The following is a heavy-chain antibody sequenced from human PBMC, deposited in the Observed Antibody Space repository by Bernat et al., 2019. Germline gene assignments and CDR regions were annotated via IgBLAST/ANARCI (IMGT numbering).Heavy chain of an antibody. CDR3: TRHPYCSYDYGMDY. V-gene: IGHV3-73*02. CDR2: IRSKANSYAT. Sequence: EVQLVESGGGLVQPGGSLTLSCAASGFTFSGSAMHWVRQASGKGLEWVGRIRSKANSYATEYAASVQGRFTISRDYSKNTAYLQMNSLKTEDTAVYYCTRHPYCSYDYGMDYWGQGTLVTVSS. CDR1: GFTFSGSA. D-gene: IGHD5-12*01. J-gene: IGHJ4*02.